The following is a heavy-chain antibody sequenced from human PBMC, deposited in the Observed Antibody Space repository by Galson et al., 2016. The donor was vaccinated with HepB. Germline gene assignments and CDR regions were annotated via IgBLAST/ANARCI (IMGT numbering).Heavy chain of an antibody. J-gene: IGHJ6*02. CDR3: ARGDGYYSGMDV. CDR1: GFTFSKYD. V-gene: IGHV3-13*04. Sequence: SLRLSCAASGFTFSKYDMHWVRQVRGKGLEWVSTIHTAGDTYYRGSVKGRFTISRENAKKSLYLQMNSLRAGDTAVYYCARGDGYYSGMDVWGQGTTVTVSS. CDR2: IHTAGDT.